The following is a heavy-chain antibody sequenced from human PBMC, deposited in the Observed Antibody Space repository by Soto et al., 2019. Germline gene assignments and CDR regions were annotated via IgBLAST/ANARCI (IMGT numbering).Heavy chain of an antibody. V-gene: IGHV1-69*13. J-gene: IGHJ4*02. Sequence: AASVKVSCKASGGIFSNFAFNWMRQAPGQGLEWMGGIIPTLGTPHYAQKFLGRVTITADESTRTVYMEMSSLTVEDTAVYYCARVGLGAYDYWGQGTLVTVSS. CDR1: GGIFSNFA. CDR3: ARVGLGAYDY. CDR2: IIPTLGTP. D-gene: IGHD6-19*01.